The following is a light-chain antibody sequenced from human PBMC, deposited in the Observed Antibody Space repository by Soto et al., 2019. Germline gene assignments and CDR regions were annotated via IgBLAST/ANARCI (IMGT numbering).Light chain of an antibody. CDR3: GTWDIRLNINWV. Sequence: QSMLTQPPSVSAAPGQTVTISCSGSSSNIGNNYVSWYQHLPGAAPRLLIFENDKRRSGIPDRFSGSKSGMSATLAITGLQTGDEADYYCGTWDIRLNINWVFGGGTKVTVL. J-gene: IGLJ3*02. V-gene: IGLV1-51*01. CDR2: END. CDR1: SSNIGNNY.